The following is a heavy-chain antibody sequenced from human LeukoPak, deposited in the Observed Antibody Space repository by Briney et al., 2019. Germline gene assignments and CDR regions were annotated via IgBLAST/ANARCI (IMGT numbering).Heavy chain of an antibody. D-gene: IGHD6-19*01. CDR1: GGSFTTSW. J-gene: IGHJ6*03. V-gene: IGHV4-34*01. Sequence: SETLSLTCAVYGGSFTTSWWSWIRQAPRKGLGWVGGINHRGSTNYNPSLKSRVTISLDTPNSQFSLSLSFLTAADTAMYYCQGVPLGYSSGWTSDYSYMDVWGKGTPVTVS. CDR3: QGVPLGYSSGWTSDYSYMDV. CDR2: INHRGST.